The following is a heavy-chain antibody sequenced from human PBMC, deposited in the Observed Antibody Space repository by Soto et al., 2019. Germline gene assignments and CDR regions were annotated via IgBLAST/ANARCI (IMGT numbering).Heavy chain of an antibody. CDR3: ARRFNMTVVHDAFDI. V-gene: IGHV1-46*01. Sequence: ASVKVSCKASGYTFTSYYMHWVRQAPGQGLEWMGIINPSGGSTRYAQKFQGRVTMTRDTSTSTVYMELSSLRSEDTAVYYCARRFNMTVVHDAFDIWGHGTMVTVSS. CDR2: INPSGGST. J-gene: IGHJ3*02. D-gene: IGHD3-22*01. CDR1: GYTFTSYY.